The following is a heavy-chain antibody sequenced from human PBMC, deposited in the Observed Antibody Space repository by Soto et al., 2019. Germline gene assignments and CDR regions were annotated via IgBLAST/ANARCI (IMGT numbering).Heavy chain of an antibody. D-gene: IGHD2-15*01. V-gene: IGHV4-61*08. CDR1: GGSINSAGYY. Sequence: PSETLSLTCTVSGGSINSAGYYWSWLRQHPGKGLEWIGYIYYSGSTNYNPSLKSRVTISVDTSKNQFSLKLSSVTAADTAVYYCACSSRGYYYYMDVWGKGTTVTVSS. CDR2: IYYSGST. J-gene: IGHJ6*03. CDR3: ACSSRGYYYYMDV.